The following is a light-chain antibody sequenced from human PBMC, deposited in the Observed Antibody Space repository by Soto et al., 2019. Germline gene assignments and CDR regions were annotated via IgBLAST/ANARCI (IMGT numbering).Light chain of an antibody. V-gene: IGLV2-11*01. Sequence: QSVLTQPRSVSGSPGQSVTISCTGTSSDVGAYNYVSWYQHHPGKAPKVMIYDVSERPSGVPDRFSGSKSDNKASLTISGPQAEDEADYCGCSYAGSSSWVFGGGTKLTVL. CDR1: SSDVGAYNY. J-gene: IGLJ3*02. CDR2: DVS. CDR3: CSYAGSSSWV.